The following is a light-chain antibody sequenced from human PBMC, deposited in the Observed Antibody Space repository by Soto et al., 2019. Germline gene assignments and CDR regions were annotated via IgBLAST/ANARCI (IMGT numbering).Light chain of an antibody. J-gene: IGKJ1*01. CDR3: QQYGSSRT. CDR1: QSVSSSY. CDR2: GAS. V-gene: IGKV3-20*01. Sequence: EIVLTQSPGTLSLSPGERATLSCRASQSVSSSYLAWYQQKPGQAPRLLIYGASSGATGIPDRFSGSGSGTDFFLTISGLEPEDFAVYYCQQYGSSRTFGQGTKVDIK.